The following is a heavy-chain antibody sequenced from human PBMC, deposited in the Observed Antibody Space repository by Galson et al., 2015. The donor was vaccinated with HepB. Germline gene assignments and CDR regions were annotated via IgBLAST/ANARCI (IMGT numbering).Heavy chain of an antibody. CDR2: ISATSYST. D-gene: IGHD3-10*01. CDR3: AKSDFGESLYYCDY. J-gene: IGHJ4*02. Sequence: SLRLSCAASGFNFGDYAMSWVRQTPGKGLEWVSGISATSYSTYYADSVKGRFTISRDNSKNTLYLQLDNLRPEDTAVYYCAKSDFGESLYYCDYWGQGSPVTVSA. V-gene: IGHV3-23*01. CDR1: GFNFGDYA.